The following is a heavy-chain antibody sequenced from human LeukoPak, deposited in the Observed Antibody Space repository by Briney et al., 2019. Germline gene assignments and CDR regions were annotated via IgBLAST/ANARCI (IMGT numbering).Heavy chain of an antibody. V-gene: IGHV4-59*01. J-gene: IGHJ6*02. Sequence: SETLSLTCTVSGGSISSYYWSWIRQPPGKGLEWIGYIYYSGSTNYNPSLKSRVTISVDTSKNQFSLKLSSVTTADTAVYYCARAGYYYYGMDVWGQGTTVTVSS. CDR1: GGSISSYY. CDR2: IYYSGST. CDR3: ARAGYYYYGMDV.